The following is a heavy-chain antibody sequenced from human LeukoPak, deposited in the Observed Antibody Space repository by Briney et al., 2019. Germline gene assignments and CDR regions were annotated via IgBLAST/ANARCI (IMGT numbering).Heavy chain of an antibody. CDR3: ARRGPRRPGYSYGYFDY. J-gene: IGHJ4*02. D-gene: IGHD5-18*01. V-gene: IGHV4-4*07. CDR2: IYTSGST. CDR1: GGSISSYY. Sequence: SETLSLTCTVSGGSISSYYWSWIRQPAGKGLEWIGRIYTSGSTNYNPSLKSRVTMSVDTSKNQFSLKLSSVTAADTAVYYCARRGPRRPGYSYGYFDYWGQGTLVTVSS.